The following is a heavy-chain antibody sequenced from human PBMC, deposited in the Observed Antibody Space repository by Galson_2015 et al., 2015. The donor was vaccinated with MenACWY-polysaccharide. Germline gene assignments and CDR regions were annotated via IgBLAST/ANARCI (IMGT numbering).Heavy chain of an antibody. CDR3: ARSGGNGYYFDY. V-gene: IGHV3-66*02. CDR1: GFTVSSNY. J-gene: IGHJ4*02. D-gene: IGHD4-23*01. CDR2: IYSSGSI. Sequence: SLRLSCAASGFTVSSNYMSWVRQAPGKGLEWVSVIYSSGSIYYADSVKGRFTISRDNAKNSLYLQMNSLRAEDTAVYYCARSGGNGYYFDYWGQGTLVTVSS.